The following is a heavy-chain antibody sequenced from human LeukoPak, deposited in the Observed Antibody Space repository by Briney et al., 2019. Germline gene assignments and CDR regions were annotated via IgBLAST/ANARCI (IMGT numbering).Heavy chain of an antibody. CDR1: GGSISSYY. CDR2: IFTSGST. J-gene: IGHJ4*02. CDR3: AREFNSSTWRPLDY. Sequence: SETLSLTCTVSGGSISSYYWSWIRQPAGKGLEWIGRIFTSGSTNYNPSLKSRVTMSVDTSKNQFSLRLTSVNAADTAVYDCAREFNSSTWRPLDYWGQGSLVTVSS. V-gene: IGHV4-4*07. D-gene: IGHD6-13*01.